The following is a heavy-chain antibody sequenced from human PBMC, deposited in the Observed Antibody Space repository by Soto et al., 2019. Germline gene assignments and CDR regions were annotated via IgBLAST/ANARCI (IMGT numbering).Heavy chain of an antibody. CDR1: GFSLSTSGMC. J-gene: IGHJ3*02. Sequence: ESGPTLVNPTQTLTLTCTFSGFSLSTSGMCVSWIRQPPGKALEWLALIDWDDDKYYSTSLKTRLTISKDTSKNQVVLTMTNMDPVDTATYYCARISSSSSLGAFDIWGQGTMVTVSS. CDR2: IDWDDDK. V-gene: IGHV2-70*01. CDR3: ARISSSSSLGAFDI. D-gene: IGHD6-6*01.